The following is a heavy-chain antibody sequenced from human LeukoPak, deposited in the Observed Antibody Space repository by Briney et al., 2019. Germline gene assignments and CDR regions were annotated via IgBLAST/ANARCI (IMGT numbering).Heavy chain of an antibody. D-gene: IGHD5-18*01. CDR1: GYTFTSNY. CDR2: IYPRDGST. CDR3: ARRGFGYSYGFVSYYFDY. V-gene: IGHV1-46*01. Sequence: ASVKVSCKASGYTFTSNYIHWVRQAPRQGLEWMGMIYPRDGSTSYAQKFQGRVTMTRDTSTSTVYMELSSLRSEDTAVYYCARRGFGYSYGFVSYYFDYWGQGTLVTVSS. J-gene: IGHJ4*02.